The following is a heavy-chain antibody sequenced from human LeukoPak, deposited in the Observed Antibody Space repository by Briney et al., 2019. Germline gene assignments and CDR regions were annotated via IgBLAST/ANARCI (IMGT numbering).Heavy chain of an antibody. CDR1: GGSISSYY. Sequence: PSETLSLTCTVSGGSISSYYWSWIRQPQGKGLEWIGYIYYSGSTNYNPSLKSRVTISVDTSKNHFSLKLSSVTAADTAVYYCARLGHDAFDIWGQGTMVTVSS. J-gene: IGHJ3*02. CDR2: IYYSGST. CDR3: ARLGHDAFDI. V-gene: IGHV4-59*01.